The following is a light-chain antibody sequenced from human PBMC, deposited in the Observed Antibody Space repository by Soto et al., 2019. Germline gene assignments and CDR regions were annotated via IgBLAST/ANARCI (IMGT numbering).Light chain of an antibody. V-gene: IGLV2-23*01. J-gene: IGLJ1*01. CDR2: EGN. Sequence: QSALTQPASVSGSPGQSITISCTGTSTDVGSYNLVSWYQQHPGKAPKLIFYEGNKRPSGVSHRFSGSKSGNTASLTISGLQAEDEADYYCCSYAGSSTYVFGTGTKVTVL. CDR1: STDVGSYNL. CDR3: CSYAGSSTYV.